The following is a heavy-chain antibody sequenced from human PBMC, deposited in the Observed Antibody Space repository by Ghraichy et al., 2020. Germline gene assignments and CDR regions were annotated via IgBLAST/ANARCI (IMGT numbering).Heavy chain of an antibody. V-gene: IGHV4-59*01. CDR3: ASGRLFRDYPAWYYGMDV. CDR1: GGSISSYY. D-gene: IGHD4-17*01. CDR2: IYYSGST. Sequence: SETLSLTCTVSGGSISSYYWSWIRQPPGKGLEWIGYIYYSGSTNYNPSLKSRVTISVDTSKNQFSLKLSSVTAADTAVYYCASGRLFRDYPAWYYGMDVWGQGTTVTVSS. J-gene: IGHJ6*02.